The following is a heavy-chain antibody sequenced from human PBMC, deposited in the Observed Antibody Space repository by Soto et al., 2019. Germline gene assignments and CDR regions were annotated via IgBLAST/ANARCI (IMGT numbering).Heavy chain of an antibody. V-gene: IGHV3-21*01. CDR3: ARDGDNCSGGSCFGY. CDR2: ISSSSSYI. D-gene: IGHD2-15*01. CDR1: GFTFSSYS. J-gene: IGHJ4*02. Sequence: EVQLVESGGGLVKPGGSPRLSCAASGFTFSSYSMNWVRQAPGKGLEWVSSISSSSSYIYYADSVKGRFTISRDNAKNSLYLQMNSLRAEDTAVYYCARDGDNCSGGSCFGYWGQGTLVTVSS.